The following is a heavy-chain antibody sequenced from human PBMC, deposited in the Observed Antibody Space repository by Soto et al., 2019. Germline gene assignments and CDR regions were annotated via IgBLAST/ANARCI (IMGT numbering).Heavy chain of an antibody. V-gene: IGHV1-2*02. Sequence: GASVKVSCKASGYSFTGYFLHWVRQAPGQGLEWMGWIKPISGDTDYAQKFQDRVTLTRDTSFDTAYMELSRLTSDDTAAYYCARGSSTAWVKVGNDYWGQGTLVTVSS. D-gene: IGHD5-18*01. CDR1: GYSFTGYF. J-gene: IGHJ4*02. CDR2: IKPISGDT. CDR3: ARGSSTAWVKVGNDY.